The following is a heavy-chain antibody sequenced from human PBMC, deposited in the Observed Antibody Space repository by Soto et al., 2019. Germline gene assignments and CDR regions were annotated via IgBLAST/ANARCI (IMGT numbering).Heavy chain of an antibody. CDR2: IKQDGSEK. J-gene: IGHJ4*02. D-gene: IGHD6-13*01. V-gene: IGHV3-7*04. CDR1: GFTFSSDR. CDR3: ARGSSAAD. Sequence: PLVESGGGLVQPGGSLRLSCAASGFTFSSDRMSWVRQAPGKGLEWVANIKQDGSEKYYVDSVKGRFTISRDNAKNSLYLQMNSLRAEDTAVYFCARGSSAADWGQGTLVTVSS.